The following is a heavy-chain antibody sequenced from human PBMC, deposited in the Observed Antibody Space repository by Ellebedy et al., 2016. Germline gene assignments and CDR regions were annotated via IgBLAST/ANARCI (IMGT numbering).Heavy chain of an antibody. CDR3: ARDLEPSDAFDI. J-gene: IGHJ3*02. CDR2: INTGGTYV. Sequence: GESLKISXAASGFTFSSYSMNWVRQAPVKGLEWVSSINTGGTYVYYADSVEGRFTISRDNAKNSLYLQMNSLRAEDTAVYYCARDLEPSDAFDIWGQGTVVTVSS. D-gene: IGHD1-1*01. V-gene: IGHV3-21*01. CDR1: GFTFSSYS.